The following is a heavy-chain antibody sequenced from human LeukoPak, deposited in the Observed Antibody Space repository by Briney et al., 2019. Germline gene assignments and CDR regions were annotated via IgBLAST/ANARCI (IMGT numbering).Heavy chain of an antibody. J-gene: IGHJ4*02. CDR2: INYSGST. Sequence: SETLSLTCAVYGGSFSGYYWSWIRQPPGKGLEWIGDINYSGSTNYNPSLKSRVTISVDTSKNQFSLRLSSVTAADTAVYYCARVGGSGSYEPPFDYWGEGTLVTVSS. CDR3: ARVGGSGSYEPPFDY. V-gene: IGHV4-34*01. CDR1: GGSFSGYY. D-gene: IGHD3-10*01.